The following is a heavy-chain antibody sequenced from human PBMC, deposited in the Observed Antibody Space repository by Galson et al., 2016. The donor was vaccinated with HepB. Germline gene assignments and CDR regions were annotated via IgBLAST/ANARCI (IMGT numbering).Heavy chain of an antibody. CDR1: GFTFSRYA. V-gene: IGHV3-23*01. D-gene: IGHD3-9*01. Sequence: SLRLSCAVSGFTFSRYAMSWVRQAPGKGLEWVSTISAGSGPTDYADTVKGRFTISRDNSKNTLFLQMTSLRAEDTAVYYCAKDQGKLRYYDWLTYDAVDIWGQGTMVIVSS. J-gene: IGHJ3*02. CDR3: AKDQGKLRYYDWLTYDAVDI. CDR2: ISAGSGPT.